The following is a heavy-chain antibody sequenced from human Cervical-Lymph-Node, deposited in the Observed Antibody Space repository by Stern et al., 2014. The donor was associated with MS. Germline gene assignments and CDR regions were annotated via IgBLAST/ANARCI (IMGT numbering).Heavy chain of an antibody. D-gene: IGHD3-10*01. Sequence: VQLVESGAEVKKPGESLKISCKGSGYSFANYWMGWVRQMPGKGLEWMGILYPGDSDTRYSLSLQGQVTISVDKSISTAYLQWSSLKASDTAMYYCARRGYGDGFDLWGQGTMVTVSS. CDR3: ARRGYGDGFDL. V-gene: IGHV5-51*03. CDR2: LYPGDSDT. CDR1: GYSFANYW. J-gene: IGHJ3*01.